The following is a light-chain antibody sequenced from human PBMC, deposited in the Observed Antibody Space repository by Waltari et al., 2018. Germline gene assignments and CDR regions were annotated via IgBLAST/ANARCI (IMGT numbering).Light chain of an antibody. CDR2: DVT. CDR3: CSFAGSATSVV. V-gene: IGLV2-23*02. Sequence: YQQYPGNAPTFTSDDVTKRRSGVSNRFSGSESGNTASLTISWLQAEYEADYYCCSFAGSATSVVFGGGTKLPVL. J-gene: IGLJ2*01.